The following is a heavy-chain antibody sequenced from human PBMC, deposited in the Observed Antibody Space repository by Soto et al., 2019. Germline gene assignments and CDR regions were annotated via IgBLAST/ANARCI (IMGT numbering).Heavy chain of an antibody. CDR2: IYYSGST. D-gene: IGHD6-6*01. CDR1: GGSISSSSYY. V-gene: IGHV4-39*01. Sequence: QLQLQESGPGLVKPSETLSLTCTVSGGSISSSSYYWGWIRQPPGKGLEWIGSIYYSGSTYYNPSLKSRVTISVDTSKNQFSLKLSSVTAADTAVYYCARQGRGSSSPWFDPWGQGTLVTVSS. CDR3: ARQGRGSSSPWFDP. J-gene: IGHJ5*02.